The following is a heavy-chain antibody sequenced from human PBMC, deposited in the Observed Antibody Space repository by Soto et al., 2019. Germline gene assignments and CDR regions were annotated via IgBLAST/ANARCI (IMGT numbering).Heavy chain of an antibody. CDR1: GYTFTSYA. J-gene: IGHJ5*02. Sequence: QVPLVQSGAEVKKPGASVKVSCKASGYTFTSYAMHWVRQAPGQRLEWMGWINAGNGNTQYSQKFQGRVTITRDTSSSTAYMELSSLRSEDTAVYYCARDVSRSVGYSSSWYWFDPWGQGTRVTVSS. V-gene: IGHV1-3*01. CDR3: ARDVSRSVGYSSSWYWFDP. CDR2: INAGNGNT. D-gene: IGHD6-13*01.